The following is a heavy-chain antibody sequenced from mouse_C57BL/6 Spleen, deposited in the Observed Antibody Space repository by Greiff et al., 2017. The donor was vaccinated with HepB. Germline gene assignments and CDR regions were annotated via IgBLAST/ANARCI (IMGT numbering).Heavy chain of an antibody. J-gene: IGHJ3*01. V-gene: IGHV3-6*01. CDR1: GYSITSGYY. Sequence: VQLKESGPGLVKPSQSLSLTCSVTGYSITSGYYWNWIRQFPGNKLEWMGYISYDGSNNYNPSLKNRISITRDTSKNQFFLKLNSVTTEDTATYYCARGGYSLAYWGQGTLVTVSA. CDR2: ISYDGSN. CDR3: ARGGYSLAY. D-gene: IGHD2-3*01.